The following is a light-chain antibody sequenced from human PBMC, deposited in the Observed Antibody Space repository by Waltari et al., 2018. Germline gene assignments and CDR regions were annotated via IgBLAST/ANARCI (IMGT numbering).Light chain of an antibody. V-gene: IGKV3-20*01. CDR1: QYVTSSY. CDR2: AAS. J-gene: IGKJ4*01. Sequence: EIVLTQSPDTLSLSPGERATLSCRASQYVTSSYLAWYQQKPSQGPRLLIYAASARATGIPDRFSGSGSGTDFTLTISRLEPEDFAVYFCQQYGSSLVTFGGGTEVEIK. CDR3: QQYGSSLVT.